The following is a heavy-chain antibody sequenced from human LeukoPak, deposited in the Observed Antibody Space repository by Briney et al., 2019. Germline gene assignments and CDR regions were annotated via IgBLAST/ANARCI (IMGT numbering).Heavy chain of an antibody. CDR2: INHSGST. CDR3: ARRPRYSSSWDTFDY. V-gene: IGHV4-34*01. CDR1: GGSFSGYY. D-gene: IGHD6-13*01. Sequence: SETLSLTCAVYGGSFSGYYWSWIRQPPGKGLEWIGEINHSGSTNYNPSLKSRVTTSVDTSKNQFSLKLSSVTAADTAVYYCARRPRYSSSWDTFDYWGQGTLVTVSS. J-gene: IGHJ4*02.